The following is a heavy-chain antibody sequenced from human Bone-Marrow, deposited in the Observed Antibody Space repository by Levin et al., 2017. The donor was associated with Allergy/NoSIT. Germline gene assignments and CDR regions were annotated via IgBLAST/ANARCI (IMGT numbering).Heavy chain of an antibody. CDR3: ARDIKGPLRYDS. V-gene: IGHV3-23*01. Sequence: GGSLRLSCVASGFTFSNHGMTWVRQLPGKGLEWVAGIVESGGSVFYADSVTGRFTISRDNSKNKLYLQLNSLRVDDTAIYYCARDIKGPLRYDSWGQGTLVTVSS. J-gene: IGHJ5*01. CDR1: GFTFSNHG. CDR2: IVESGGSV.